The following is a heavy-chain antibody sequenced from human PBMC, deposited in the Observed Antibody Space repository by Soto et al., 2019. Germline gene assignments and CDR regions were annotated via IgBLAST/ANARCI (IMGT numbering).Heavy chain of an antibody. V-gene: IGHV1-18*04. Sequence: ASVKVSCKASGYTFTIYGISWVLQSPLQGLDGMGWISGEGDNTKFVEKFQGRVTMTIDTSTSTAFMELRSLRSDDTAVYYCARDLYTSSWFSDYYYYGMDVWGQGTTVTVSS. CDR1: GYTFTIYG. D-gene: IGHD6-13*01. J-gene: IGHJ6*02. CDR3: ARDLYTSSWFSDYYYYGMDV. CDR2: ISGEGDNT.